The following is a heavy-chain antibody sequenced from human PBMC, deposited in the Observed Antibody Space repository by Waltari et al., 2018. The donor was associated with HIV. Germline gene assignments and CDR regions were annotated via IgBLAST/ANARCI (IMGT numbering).Heavy chain of an antibody. CDR3: AKDSGYSYGFDY. D-gene: IGHD5-18*01. V-gene: IGHV3-43*01. CDR2: ISGDGGST. CDR1: GFTFDDYT. J-gene: IGHJ4*02. Sequence: EVQLVESGGVVVQPGGSLRLSCAASGFTFDDYTMHWVRKAPGKGLELVSLISGDGGSTYYADSVKGRFTISRDNSKNSLYLQMNSLRTEDTALYYCAKDSGYSYGFDYWGQGTLVTVSS.